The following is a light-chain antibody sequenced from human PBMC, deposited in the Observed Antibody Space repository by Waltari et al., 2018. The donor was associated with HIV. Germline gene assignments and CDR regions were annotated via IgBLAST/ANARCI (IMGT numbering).Light chain of an antibody. V-gene: IGKV3-11*01. CDR2: DSS. Sequence: EIVLPQSPATLSLSPGKRATLSCTASQSIGSYLAWYQQKPGQAPRLLIYDSSNRASGIPARFSGSGSGTDFTLTISSLEPEDFAVYYCHQRSNWPLTFGGGTKVEI. CDR3: HQRSNWPLT. CDR1: QSIGSY. J-gene: IGKJ4*01.